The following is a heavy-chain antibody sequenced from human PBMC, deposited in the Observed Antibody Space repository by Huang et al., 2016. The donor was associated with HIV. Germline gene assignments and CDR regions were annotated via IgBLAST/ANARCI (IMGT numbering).Heavy chain of an antibody. V-gene: IGHV4-39*01. Sequence: QLQLQESGPGLVKPSQNLSLTCTVFGGSVSSRKYYWDWSRQTPGKGLEWIVSIHHIGNAYDNRSLKSRVSMMLDKSKNQFSLEVTSATAADSAIYYCARQGGDCTSISCYLSWFDPWGQGTLVTVSS. J-gene: IGHJ5*02. D-gene: IGHD2-2*01. CDR1: GGSVSSRKYY. CDR2: IHHIGNA. CDR3: ARQGGDCTSISCYLSWFDP.